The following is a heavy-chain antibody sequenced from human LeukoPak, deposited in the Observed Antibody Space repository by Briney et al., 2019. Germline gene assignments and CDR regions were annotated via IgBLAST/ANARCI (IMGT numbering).Heavy chain of an antibody. J-gene: IGHJ3*02. V-gene: IGHV4-61*02. Sequence: SETLSLTCTVSGGSISSGSYYWSWIRQPAGKGLEWIGRIYISGSTNYNPSLKSRVTMSVDTSKNQFSLKLSSVTAADTAVYYCARDVTRASGIAAAATWAFDIWGQGTMVTVSS. CDR1: GGSISSGSYY. CDR3: ARDVTRASGIAAAATWAFDI. D-gene: IGHD6-13*01. CDR2: IYISGST.